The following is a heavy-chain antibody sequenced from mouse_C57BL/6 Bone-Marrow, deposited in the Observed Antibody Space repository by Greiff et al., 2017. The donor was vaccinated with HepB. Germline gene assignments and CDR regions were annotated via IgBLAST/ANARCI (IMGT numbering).Heavy chain of an antibody. CDR2: IDPENGDT. Sequence: VQLKESGAELVRPGASVKLSCTASGFNIKDDYMHWVKQRPEQGLEWIGWIDPENGDTEYASKFQGKATITADTSSNTAYLQLSSLTSADTAVYYCTPLQLTPEFAYWGQGTLVTVSA. V-gene: IGHV14-4*01. CDR3: TPLQLTPEFAY. CDR1: GFNIKDDY. D-gene: IGHD3-2*02. J-gene: IGHJ3*01.